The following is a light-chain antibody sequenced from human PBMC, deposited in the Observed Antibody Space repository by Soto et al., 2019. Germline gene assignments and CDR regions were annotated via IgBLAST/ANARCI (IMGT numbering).Light chain of an antibody. CDR3: HQYNSYSS. J-gene: IGKJ1*01. CDR1: QSIGSW. V-gene: IGKV1-5*03. CDR2: KAS. Sequence: DIQITQSASTLSASVGDRVTITCRASQSIGSWLAWFQQKPGKAPKVLIYKASSLQTGIPERFSGGGSGTEFTLTISSLQPDDFATYYCHQYNSYSSFGQGTKVDIK.